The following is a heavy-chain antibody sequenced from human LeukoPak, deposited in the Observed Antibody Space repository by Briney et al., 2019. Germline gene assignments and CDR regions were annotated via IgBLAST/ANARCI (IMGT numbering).Heavy chain of an antibody. V-gene: IGHV3-53*01. Sequence: GGSLRLSCAASGFTVSSNYMSWVRQAPGKGLEWVSVIYSGGSTYYADSVKGRFTISRDNSKNTLYLQMNSLRAEDTAVYYCARDRLHYDSLTGYPADWGQGTLVTVSS. CDR2: IYSGGST. J-gene: IGHJ4*02. CDR3: ARDRLHYDSLTGYPAD. CDR1: GFTVSSNY. D-gene: IGHD3-9*01.